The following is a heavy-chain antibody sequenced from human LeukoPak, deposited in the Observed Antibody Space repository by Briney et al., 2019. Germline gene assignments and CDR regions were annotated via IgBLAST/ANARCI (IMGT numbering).Heavy chain of an antibody. V-gene: IGHV4-31*03. J-gene: IGHJ6*02. CDR2: IYYSGST. D-gene: IGHD2-2*01. CDR1: GGSISSGGYY. Sequence: SQTLSLTCTVSGGSISSGGYYWSWIRQHPGKGLEWIGYIYYSGSTYYNPPLKSRVTISVDTSKNQFSLKLSSVTAADTAVYYCARDIVVVPAATYYYYGMDVWGQGTTVTVSS. CDR3: ARDIVVVPAATYYYYGMDV.